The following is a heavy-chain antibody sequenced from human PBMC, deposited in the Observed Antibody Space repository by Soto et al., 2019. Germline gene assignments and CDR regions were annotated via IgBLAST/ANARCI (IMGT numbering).Heavy chain of an antibody. CDR3: ARDGHSSGWS. Sequence: QVQLQESGPGLVKPSGTLSLTCAVSGGSITSSDWWSWVRQSPGKGLEWIGETSHRGSTTYNQSLKSRVPISVDKSKNQFSLNLTSVTAADTAVYYCARDGHSSGWSWGQGTLVTVSS. D-gene: IGHD6-13*01. CDR1: GGSITSSDW. J-gene: IGHJ5*02. CDR2: TSHRGST. V-gene: IGHV4-4*02.